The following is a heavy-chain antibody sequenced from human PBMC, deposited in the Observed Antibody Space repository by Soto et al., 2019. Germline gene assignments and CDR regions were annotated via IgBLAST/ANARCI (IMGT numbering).Heavy chain of an antibody. V-gene: IGHV3-74*01. CDR2: ISNDGSS. CDR3: ARLPNKSPQN. J-gene: IGHJ1*01. CDR1: GFTFSSYW. Sequence: DAQLVESGGGLVQPGGSLRLSCVASGFTFSSYWMHWVRQAPGKGLVWVSSISNDGSSIYADPVKGRFTISRDNAKNTLYLQMNSLRAEDTAVYYCARLPNKSPQNWGQGTLVIVSP.